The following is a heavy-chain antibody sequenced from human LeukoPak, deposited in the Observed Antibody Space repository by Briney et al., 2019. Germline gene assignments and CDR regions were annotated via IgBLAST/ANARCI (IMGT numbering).Heavy chain of an antibody. CDR1: GGSISTYY. CDR2: VYSSGSA. J-gene: IGHJ4*02. CDR3: ARGRPILAEDFDY. D-gene: IGHD3-3*01. Sequence: PSETLSLTXTVSGGSISTYYWTWIRQPAGKGLEWIGRVYSSGSANYNPSLKSRVSMSVDTSKNQVSLKLSSVTAADTAVYNFARGRPILAEDFDYWGQGTLVTVSS. V-gene: IGHV4-4*07.